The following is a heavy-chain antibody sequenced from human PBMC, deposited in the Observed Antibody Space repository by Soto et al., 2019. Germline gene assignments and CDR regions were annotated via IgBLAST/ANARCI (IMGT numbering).Heavy chain of an antibody. CDR1: GFTFTSSA. V-gene: IGHV1-58*01. CDR3: AAELMGATYYYYGMDV. J-gene: IGHJ6*02. CDR2: IVVGSGNT. Sequence: EASVKVSCKASGFTFTSSAVQWVRQARGQRLEWIGWIVVGSGNTNYAQKFQERVTITRDMSTSTAYMELSSLRSEDTAVYYCAAELMGATYYYYGMDVWGQGTTVTVSS. D-gene: IGHD1-26*01.